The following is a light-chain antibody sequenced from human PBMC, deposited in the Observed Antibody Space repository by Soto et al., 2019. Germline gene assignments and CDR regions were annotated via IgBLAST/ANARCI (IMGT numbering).Light chain of an antibody. CDR1: QSVGSK. V-gene: IGKV3-15*01. CDR3: QQYGSSPT. J-gene: IGKJ5*01. CDR2: GAT. Sequence: EVVMTQSPATLSPSPGEGATLSCRSSQSVGSKLAWYQQKTGQAPRLLIYGATTRATGVPARFSGGGSGTEFTLSISSLQSEDSAVYFCQQYGSSPTFGQGTRLEIK.